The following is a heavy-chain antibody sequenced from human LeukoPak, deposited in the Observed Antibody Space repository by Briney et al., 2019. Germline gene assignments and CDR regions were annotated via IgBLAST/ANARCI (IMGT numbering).Heavy chain of an antibody. Sequence: PSETLSLTCTVSGGSISSYYWSWIRQPPGKGLEWIGYIYYSGSTSYNPSLKSRVTISVDTSKNQFSLKLSSVTAADTAVYYCAGHYSSGWYPLYYYYGMDVWGQGTTVTVSS. D-gene: IGHD6-19*01. CDR2: IYYSGST. J-gene: IGHJ6*02. CDR3: AGHYSSGWYPLYYYYGMDV. V-gene: IGHV4-59*01. CDR1: GGSISSYY.